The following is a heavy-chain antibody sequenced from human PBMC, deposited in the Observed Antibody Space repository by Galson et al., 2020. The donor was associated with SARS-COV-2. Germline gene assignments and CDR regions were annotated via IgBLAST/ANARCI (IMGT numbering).Heavy chain of an antibody. Sequence: GGSLRLSCAASGFTFSSYAMNWVRQAPGKGLEWVSDIDNGGAATYYADSVRGRFTISRDNSKNTVYLQMNSLRAEDTAVYYCAKATRTSWATFDSWGHGILVTVSS. V-gene: IGHV3-23*01. CDR3: AKATRTSWATFDS. CDR1: GFTFSSYA. CDR2: IDNGGAAT. J-gene: IGHJ4*01. D-gene: IGHD7-27*01.